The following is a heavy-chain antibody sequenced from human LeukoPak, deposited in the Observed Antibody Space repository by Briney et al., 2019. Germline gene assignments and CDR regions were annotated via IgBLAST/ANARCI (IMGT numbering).Heavy chain of an antibody. V-gene: IGHV3-20*01. Sequence: GGSLRLSCAASGFTFSSYSMNWVRQAPGKGLEWVSGINWNGGSTGYADSVKGRFTISRDNAKNSLYLQMNSLRAEDTALYHCARVPYYDILTGYYVFPTAYYMDVWGKGTTVTISS. D-gene: IGHD3-9*01. J-gene: IGHJ6*03. CDR3: ARVPYYDILTGYYVFPTAYYMDV. CDR1: GFTFSSYS. CDR2: INWNGGST.